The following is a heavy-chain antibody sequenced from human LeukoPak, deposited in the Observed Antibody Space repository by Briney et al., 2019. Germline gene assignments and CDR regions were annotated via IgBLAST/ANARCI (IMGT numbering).Heavy chain of an antibody. CDR3: ARRSSGWNGEYYFDY. CDR2: IGTAGDT. D-gene: IGHD6-19*01. CDR1: GFTFSSYD. J-gene: IGHJ4*02. Sequence: PGGSLRLSCAASGFTFSSYDMHWVCQATGKGLEWVSAIGTAGDTYYPGSVKGRFTISRENAKNSLYLQMNSLRAGDTAVYYCARRSSGWNGEYYFDYWGQGTLVTVSS. V-gene: IGHV3-13*01.